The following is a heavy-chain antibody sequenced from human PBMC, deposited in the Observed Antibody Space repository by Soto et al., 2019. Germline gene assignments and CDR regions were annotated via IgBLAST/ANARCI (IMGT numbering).Heavy chain of an antibody. V-gene: IGHV3-74*01. J-gene: IGHJ4*02. CDR1: GFTFSSYW. D-gene: IGHD6-19*01. Sequence: PGGSLRLSCAASGFTFSSYWMHWVRQAPGKGLVWVSRIKSDGSYTSYADSVKGRFTISRDDARNTLYLQMNSLRAEDTAVYYCARDAPYSSGWSLDYWGQGTLVTVSS. CDR3: ARDAPYSSGWSLDY. CDR2: IKSDGSYT.